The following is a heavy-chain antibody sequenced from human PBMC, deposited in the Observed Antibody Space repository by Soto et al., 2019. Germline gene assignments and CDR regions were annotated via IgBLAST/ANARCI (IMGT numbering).Heavy chain of an antibody. D-gene: IGHD2-15*01. CDR2: IYYXWXX. CDR1: GGSISSSSYY. J-gene: IGHJ4*02. CDR3: ARHTPAISISDH. Sequence: PSETLSLTFTVSGGSISSSSYYWGWIRQPPGKGLGLIWSIYYXWXXXXXXSLXXXXTXSLXXFNXXXSXXXXXXXXXDTAVYYCARHTPAISISDHWGQGTLVTXS. V-gene: IGHV4-39*01.